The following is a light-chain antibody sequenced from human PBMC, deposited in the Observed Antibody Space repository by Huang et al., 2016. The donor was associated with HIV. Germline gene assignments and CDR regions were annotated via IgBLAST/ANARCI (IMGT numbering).Light chain of an antibody. Sequence: EIIMTPFPATLSLSPGDRATLSCRASQSVATHADWYQQKPGPAPRLLIFGASNRATGVPDRFSGSGSGTEFTLTISSLQSEDFAVYYCQQYNTSPTTFGPGTRVDVK. J-gene: IGKJ3*01. CDR3: QQYNTSPTT. CDR1: QSVATH. CDR2: GAS. V-gene: IGKV3-15*01.